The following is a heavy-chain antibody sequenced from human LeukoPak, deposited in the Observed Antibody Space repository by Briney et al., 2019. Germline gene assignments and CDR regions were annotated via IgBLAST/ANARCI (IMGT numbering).Heavy chain of an antibody. CDR2: IYNSGNT. D-gene: IGHD3-22*01. CDR3: ARGSFDGSGYYLFDY. CDR1: GXSISTNY. J-gene: IGHJ4*02. V-gene: IGHV4-4*07. Sequence: PSETLSLTXTXSGXSISTNYXSWIRQPAGKGLEWIGRIYNSGNTNYSPSLESRVTISADTSKNQFSLKLSSVTAADTAVYYCARGSFDGSGYYLFDYWGQGTLVTVSS.